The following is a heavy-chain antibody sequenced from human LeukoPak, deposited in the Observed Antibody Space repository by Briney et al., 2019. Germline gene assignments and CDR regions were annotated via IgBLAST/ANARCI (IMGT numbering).Heavy chain of an antibody. CDR1: GGTFSSYA. J-gene: IGHJ4*02. Sequence: GASVKVSCKASGGTFSSYAISWVRQAPGQGLEWMEGIIPIFGTANYAQKFQGRVTITADESTSTAYMELSSLRSEDTAVYYCARDHSQLCDFWSGYSPYYFDYWGQGTLVTVSS. D-gene: IGHD3-3*01. V-gene: IGHV1-69*13. CDR2: IIPIFGTA. CDR3: ARDHSQLCDFWSGYSPYYFDY.